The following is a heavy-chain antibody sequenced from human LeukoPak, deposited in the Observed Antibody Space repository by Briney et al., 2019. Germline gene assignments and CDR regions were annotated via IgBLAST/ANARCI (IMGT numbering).Heavy chain of an antibody. CDR3: AKSRVGYDY. D-gene: IGHD1-26*01. J-gene: IGHJ4*02. CDR2: LTGSGGNT. V-gene: IGHV3-23*01. Sequence: GGSLRLSCAASGCTFSSYVMSWVRQAPGQGLEWVSTLTGSGGNTYYADSVKGRFTISRDNSKNTLYLQMNSLRAEVTAVYYCAKSRVGYDYWGQGTLVTVSS. CDR1: GCTFSSYV.